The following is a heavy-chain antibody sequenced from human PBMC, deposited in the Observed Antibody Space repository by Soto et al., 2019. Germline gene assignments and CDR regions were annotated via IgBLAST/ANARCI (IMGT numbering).Heavy chain of an antibody. CDR2: INHSGST. CDR3: ASLSLLLWFGESS. Sequence: PSETLSLTCAVYGGSFSGYYWSWIRQPPGKGLEWIGEINHSGSTNYNPSLKSRVTISVDTSKNQFSLKLSSVTAADTAVYYCASLSLLLWFGESSWGQGTLVTVSS. CDR1: GGSFSGYY. J-gene: IGHJ4*02. V-gene: IGHV4-34*01. D-gene: IGHD3-10*01.